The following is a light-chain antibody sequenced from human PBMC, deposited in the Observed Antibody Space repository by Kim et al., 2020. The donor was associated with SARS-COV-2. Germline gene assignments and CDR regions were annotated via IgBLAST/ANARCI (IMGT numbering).Light chain of an antibody. CDR2: GTS. Sequence: EIVLTQSPGTLSLSPGVRATLSCRASQSVSDSNLAWYQHKPGRAPRLLIYGTSTRATGIPDRFSGNGSGTDFTLTISRLEPEDFAMYYCQQYGYSPWTFGQGTKVDIK. CDR1: QSVSDSN. J-gene: IGKJ1*01. V-gene: IGKV3-20*01. CDR3: QQYGYSPWT.